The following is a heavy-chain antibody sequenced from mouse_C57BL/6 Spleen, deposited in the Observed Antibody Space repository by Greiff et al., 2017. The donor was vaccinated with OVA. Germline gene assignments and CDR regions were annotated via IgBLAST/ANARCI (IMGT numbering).Heavy chain of an antibody. CDR2: ISYDGSN. J-gene: IGHJ4*01. CDR3: ARRGTNYAMDY. D-gene: IGHD1-1*01. CDR1: GYSITSGYY. V-gene: IGHV3-6*01. Sequence: DVKLQESGPGLVKPSQSLSLTCSVTGYSITSGYYWNWIRQFPGNKLEWMGYISYDGSNNYNPSLKNRIPITRDTSKNQFFLKLNSVTTEDTATYYCARRGTNYAMDYWGQGTSVTVSS.